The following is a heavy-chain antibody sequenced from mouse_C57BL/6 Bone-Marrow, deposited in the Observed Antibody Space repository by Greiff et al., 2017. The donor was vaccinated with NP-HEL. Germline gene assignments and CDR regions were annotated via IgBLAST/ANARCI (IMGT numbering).Heavy chain of an antibody. CDR1: GYTFTDYY. V-gene: IGHV1-19*01. J-gene: IGHJ4*01. D-gene: IGHD2-3*01. CDR3: ARLRWLLRRDAMGY. Sequence: VQLQQSGPVLVKPGASVKMSCKASGYTFTDYYMNWVKQSHGKSLEWIGVINPYNGGTSYNQKFKGKATLTVDKSSSTAYMELNSLTSEDSAVYYCARLRWLLRRDAMGYWGQGTSVTVSS. CDR2: INPYNGGT.